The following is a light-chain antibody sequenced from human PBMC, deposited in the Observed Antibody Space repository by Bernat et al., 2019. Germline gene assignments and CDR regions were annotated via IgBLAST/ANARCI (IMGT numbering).Light chain of an antibody. CDR3: SPYAGRNNRVV. V-gene: IGLV2-8*01. CDR2: EVS. J-gene: IGLJ3*02. CDR1: SSDVGAYNS. Sequence: QSALTQPPSASGCPGQSVTISCTGTSSDVGAYNSVSWYQQHPGKAPKLMIYEVSKRPSGVPDRFSGSKSGNTASLTVSGLQAEDEADYFSSPYAGRNNRVVCGGGTELTVL.